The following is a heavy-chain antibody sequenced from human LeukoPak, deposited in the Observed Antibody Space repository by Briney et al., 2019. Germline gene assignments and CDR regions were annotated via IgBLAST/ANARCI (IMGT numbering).Heavy chain of an antibody. D-gene: IGHD2-15*01. CDR2: IYHSGST. CDR3: ARVTYCSGGGTCQSYYFDY. CDR1: GGSISSSSYY. Sequence: SETLSLTGTVSGGSISSSSYYWGWIRQPPGKGLEWIGSIYHSGSTYYNPSLKSRVTISVDTSKNQFSLKLSSVTAADTAVYYCARVTYCSGGGTCQSYYFDYWGQGTLVTVSS. J-gene: IGHJ4*02. V-gene: IGHV4-39*07.